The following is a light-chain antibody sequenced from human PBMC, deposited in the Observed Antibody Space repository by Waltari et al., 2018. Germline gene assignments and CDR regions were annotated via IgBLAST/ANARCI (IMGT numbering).Light chain of an antibody. Sequence: DIQMTQSPSSVSASVGDRVTITCRASQGINNWLAWYQQKPGKAPKLLIYFASSLQSGGPSRFSGSGSGTDFTRTIISLQPEDFATYYCQQADSFPVTFGQGTRLEIK. CDR2: FAS. V-gene: IGKV1-12*01. J-gene: IGKJ5*01. CDR3: QQADSFPVT. CDR1: QGINNW.